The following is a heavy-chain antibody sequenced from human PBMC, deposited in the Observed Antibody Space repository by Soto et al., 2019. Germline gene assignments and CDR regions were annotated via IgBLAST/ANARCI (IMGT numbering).Heavy chain of an antibody. Sequence: ASVKVSCKASGYTFSSCAMHWVRHAHGQRLERMGWINAGNGNTTYSQKFQGRVTITRDTSASTAYMELRSLRSDDTAVYYCARCGYYDSSGSRNYHYYGMNVWGQGTRVTVSS. CDR3: ARCGYYDSSGSRNYHYYGMNV. CDR2: INAGNGNT. V-gene: IGHV1-3*01. CDR1: GYTFSSCA. D-gene: IGHD3-22*01. J-gene: IGHJ6*02.